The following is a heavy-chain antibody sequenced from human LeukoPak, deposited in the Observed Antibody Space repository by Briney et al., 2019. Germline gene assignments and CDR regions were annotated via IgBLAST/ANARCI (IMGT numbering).Heavy chain of an antibody. CDR1: GFTFSSYE. V-gene: IGHV3-48*03. CDR2: ISSSGSTI. D-gene: IGHD2-2*01. CDR3: ARDGGYCSSTSCSDYFDY. Sequence: GGSLRLSCAASGFTFSSYEMNWVRQAPGKGLEWVSYISSSGSTIYYVDSVKGRFTISRDNAKNSLYLQMNSLRAEDTAVYYCARDGGYCSSTSCSDYFDYWGQGTLVTVSS. J-gene: IGHJ4*02.